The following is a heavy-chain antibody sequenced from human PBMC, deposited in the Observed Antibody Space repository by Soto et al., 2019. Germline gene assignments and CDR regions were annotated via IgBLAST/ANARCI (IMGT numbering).Heavy chain of an antibody. CDR1: GFTVSSKY. J-gene: IGHJ4*02. V-gene: IGHV3-53*01. Sequence: EVQLVESGGGLIQPGGSLRLSCAASGFTVSSKYVTWVRQAPGKGLEWVSVIYGGGTTYYADSVKGRFTISRDNSKNTLYLQMNSLRAEDTALYYCVQTTGWPGFDFWGQGTLVTVSS. D-gene: IGHD6-19*01. CDR3: VQTTGWPGFDF. CDR2: IYGGGTT.